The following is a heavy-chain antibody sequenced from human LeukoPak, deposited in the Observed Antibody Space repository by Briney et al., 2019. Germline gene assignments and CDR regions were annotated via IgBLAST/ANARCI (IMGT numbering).Heavy chain of an antibody. V-gene: IGHV4-30-2*01. CDR1: GGSISSGGYS. J-gene: IGHJ4*02. D-gene: IGHD3-22*01. CDR3: ARDAPDSSFDY. Sequence: PSQTLSLTCAVSGGSISSGGYSWSWIRQPPGKGLEWIGYIYHSGSTYYNPSLKSRVTISVDRSKNQFSLKLSPVTAADTAVYYCARDAPDSSFDYWGQGTLVTVSS. CDR2: IYHSGST.